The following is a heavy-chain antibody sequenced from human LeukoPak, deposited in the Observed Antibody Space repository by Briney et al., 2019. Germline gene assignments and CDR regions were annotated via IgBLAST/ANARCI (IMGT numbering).Heavy chain of an antibody. J-gene: IGHJ4*02. D-gene: IGHD3-10*01. CDR3: ARDGDYGSGSYYNVPYDY. Sequence: ASVKVSCKASGYTFTSYGISWVRQAPGQGLEWMGWISAYNGNTNYAQKLQGRVTMTTDTSTSTAYMELRSLRSDDTAVYYCARDGDYGSGSYYNVPYDYWGQGTLVTVSS. V-gene: IGHV1-18*01. CDR1: GYTFTSYG. CDR2: ISAYNGNT.